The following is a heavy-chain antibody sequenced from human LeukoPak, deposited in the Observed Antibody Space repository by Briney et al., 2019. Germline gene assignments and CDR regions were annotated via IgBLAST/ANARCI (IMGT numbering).Heavy chain of an antibody. D-gene: IGHD1-26*01. CDR2: INHSGST. CDR3: ARGKRLGARVFDY. V-gene: IGHV4-34*01. J-gene: IGHJ4*02. CDR1: GGSFSGYY. Sequence: SETLSLTCAVYGGSFSGYYWSWIRQPPGKGLEWIGEINHSGSTNYNPSLKSRVTISVDTSKNQFSLKLSPVTAADTAVYYCARGKRLGARVFDYWGQGTLVTVSS.